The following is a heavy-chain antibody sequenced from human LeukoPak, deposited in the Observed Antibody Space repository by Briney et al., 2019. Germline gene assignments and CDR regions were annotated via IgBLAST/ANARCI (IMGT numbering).Heavy chain of an antibody. D-gene: IGHD2-21*01. V-gene: IGHV3-23*01. Sequence: ETLSLTCTVSGCSITGYHWSWVRPAPGKGLEWVSAISGSGGSTYYTDSVKGRFTISRDNSKNTLWLQMNSLRAEDTAVYYCAKDGFLLWRGAFDIWGQGTMVTVSS. CDR2: ISGSGGST. CDR3: AKDGFLLWRGAFDI. J-gene: IGHJ3*02. CDR1: GCSITGYH.